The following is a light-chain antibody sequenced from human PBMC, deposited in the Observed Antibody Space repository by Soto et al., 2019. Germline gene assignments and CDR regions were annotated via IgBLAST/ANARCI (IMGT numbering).Light chain of an antibody. J-gene: IGKJ5*01. Sequence: DVVITQSPDSLAVSLGERATITCRASQNLNNWLAWYQQAPGTAPKLLIYKASVLASGVSSRFSGSGSGTEFTLTISSLQPEDFATYYCQQYNSYSRITFGQGTRLEIK. CDR1: QNLNNW. V-gene: IGKV1-5*03. CDR2: KAS. CDR3: QQYNSYSRIT.